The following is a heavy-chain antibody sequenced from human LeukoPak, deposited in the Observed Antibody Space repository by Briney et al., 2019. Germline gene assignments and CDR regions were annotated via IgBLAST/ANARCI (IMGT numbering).Heavy chain of an antibody. J-gene: IGHJ4*02. V-gene: IGHV3-53*01. CDR2: IHSGGST. Sequence: GGSLRLSCAASGFTVSSNYMSWVRQAPGKGLEWVSVIHSGGSTYYADSVKGRFTISRDNSKNTLYLQMNSLRAEDTAVYYCARDNDYVWGSYRYHPFGYWGQGTLVTVSS. CDR3: ARDNDYVWGSYRYHPFGY. D-gene: IGHD3-16*02. CDR1: GFTVSSNY.